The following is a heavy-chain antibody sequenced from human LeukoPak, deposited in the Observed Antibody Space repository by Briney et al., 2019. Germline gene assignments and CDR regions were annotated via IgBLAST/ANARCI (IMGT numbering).Heavy chain of an antibody. CDR1: GFSFSSYD. Sequence: GRSLRLSCAASGFSFSSYDMTWVRQAPGKGLEWVSSIGDGGGSTYADSVKGRFTISRDSSKNTLYLQMNSLRAEDTAIYYCAKAIPYWYFDLWGRGTLVTVSS. CDR3: AKAIPYWYFDL. J-gene: IGHJ2*01. V-gene: IGHV3-23*01. CDR2: IGDGGGST. D-gene: IGHD2-21*01.